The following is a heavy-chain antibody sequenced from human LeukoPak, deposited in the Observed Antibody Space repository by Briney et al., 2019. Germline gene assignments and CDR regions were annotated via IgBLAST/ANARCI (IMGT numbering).Heavy chain of an antibody. CDR3: ARERSSWHTYGMDV. CDR1: GFTFDDYE. V-gene: IGHV3-33*08. CDR2: IWFDGSNK. Sequence: TGGSLRLSCVASGFTFDDYEMSWVRQAPGKGLEWVAVIWFDGSNKYYADSVKGRFTISRDNSKNTLYLQMNSLRAEDTAVYYCARERSSWHTYGMDVWGQGTTVTVSS. J-gene: IGHJ6*02. D-gene: IGHD6-13*01.